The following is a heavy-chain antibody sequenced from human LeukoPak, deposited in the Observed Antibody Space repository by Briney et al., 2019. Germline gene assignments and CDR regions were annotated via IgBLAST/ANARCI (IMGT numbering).Heavy chain of an antibody. CDR1: GFTFSSYW. J-gene: IGHJ5*02. D-gene: IGHD3-10*01. V-gene: IGHV3-7*01. CDR2: IKQDGSEK. Sequence: GSLRLSCAASGFTFSSYWMSWVRQAPGKGLEWVANIKQDGSEKYYVDSVKGRFTISRDNAKNSLYLQMNSLRAEDTAVYYRASNSGPLWFGELLYGWFDPWGQGTLVTVSS. CDR3: ASNSGPLWFGELLYGWFDP.